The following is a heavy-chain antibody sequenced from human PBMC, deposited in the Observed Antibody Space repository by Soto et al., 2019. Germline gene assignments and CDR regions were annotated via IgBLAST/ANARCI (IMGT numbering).Heavy chain of an antibody. D-gene: IGHD3-22*01. V-gene: IGHV1-2*02. CDR1: GYTFTGYY. CDR2: INPNSGGT. CDR3: ARVPNYYDSSGDDY. Sequence: ASVKVSCKASGYTFTGYYMHWVRQAPGQGLEWMGWINPNSGGTNYAQMFQGRVNMTRDTSISTAYMELSRLRSDDTAVYYCARVPNYYDSSGDDYWGQGTLVTVSS. J-gene: IGHJ4*02.